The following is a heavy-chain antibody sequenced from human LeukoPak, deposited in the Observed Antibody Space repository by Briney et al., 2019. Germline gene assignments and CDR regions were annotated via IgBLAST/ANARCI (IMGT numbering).Heavy chain of an antibody. V-gene: IGHV3-9*01. D-gene: IGHD3-9*01. CDR3: AKTRLDILTGFENYGMDV. CDR2: ISWNSGSI. CDR1: GFTFDDYA. J-gene: IGHJ6*02. Sequence: GGSLRLSCAASGFTFDDYAMHWVRQAPGKGLEWVSGISWNSGSIGYADSVKGRFTITRDNAKNSLYLQMNSLRAEDTALYYCAKTRLDILTGFENYGMDVWGQGTTVTVSS.